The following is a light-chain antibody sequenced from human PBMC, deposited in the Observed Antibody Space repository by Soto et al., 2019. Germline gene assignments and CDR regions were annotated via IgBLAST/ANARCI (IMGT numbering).Light chain of an antibody. Sequence: SYELTQPPSVSVAPGQTARITCGGNNIGSKTVHWFQQTPGQAPILVINDDSDRPSGIPERFSGSNSGNTATLTISRVEAGDEADFYCQVWDSNSDHMVFGGGTKVTVL. CDR2: DDS. J-gene: IGLJ2*01. CDR1: NIGSKT. CDR3: QVWDSNSDHMV. V-gene: IGLV3-21*02.